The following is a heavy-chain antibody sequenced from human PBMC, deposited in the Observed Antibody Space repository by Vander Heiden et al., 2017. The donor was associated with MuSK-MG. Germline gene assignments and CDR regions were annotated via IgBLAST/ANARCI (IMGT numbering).Heavy chain of an antibody. CDR3: TRRSYDILTGYPTGAFDI. Sequence: EVQLVVSGGGLVQPGRSLRLPCTVSGFTFGDYALRGFGQAPGKGVEWLSFIRSKAYGGTTEDAAAVKGRFTIARDDSKSIAYLQMSSLKTEDTAVYYCTRRSYDILTGYPTGAFDIWGQGTMVTVSS. V-gene: IGHV3-49*03. CDR2: IRSKAYGGTT. D-gene: IGHD3-9*01. J-gene: IGHJ3*02. CDR1: GFTFGDYA.